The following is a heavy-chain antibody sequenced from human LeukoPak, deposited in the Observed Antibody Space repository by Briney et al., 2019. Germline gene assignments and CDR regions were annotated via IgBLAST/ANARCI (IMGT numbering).Heavy chain of an antibody. Sequence: GGSLRLSCIASGFTFSSHWMNWVRQAPGKGLEWVANIMQDGSEKYYVDSVKGRFIISRDNAKNSLYLHYCARESTKYGAYVSGFDFWGQGTMVTVSS. CDR3: GFDF. D-gene: IGHD4-17*01. J-gene: IGHJ3*01. V-gene: IGHV3-7*01. CDR1: GFTFSSHW. CDR2: IMQDGSEK.